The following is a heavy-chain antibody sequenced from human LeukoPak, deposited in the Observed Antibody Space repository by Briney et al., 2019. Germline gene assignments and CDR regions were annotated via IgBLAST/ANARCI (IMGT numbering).Heavy chain of an antibody. CDR2: ITWGRDNL. Sequence: GGSLRLSCAASGFTFSSYSMNWVRQAPGKGLEWVSGITWGRDNLAYAASVKGRFTISRDNSKNTLYLQMNSLRAEDTAVYYCAKDRTFTIFGVAGDYFDYWGQGTLVTVSS. CDR1: GFTFSSYS. CDR3: AKDRTFTIFGVAGDYFDY. D-gene: IGHD3-3*01. J-gene: IGHJ4*02. V-gene: IGHV3-NL1*01.